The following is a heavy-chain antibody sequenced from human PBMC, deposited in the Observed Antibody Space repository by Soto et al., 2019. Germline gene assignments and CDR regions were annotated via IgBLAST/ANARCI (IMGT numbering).Heavy chain of an antibody. CDR2: ISGSGGST. V-gene: IGHV3-23*01. Sequence: PGGSLRLSCAASVFTFSSYAMSWVRQAPGKGLEWVSAISGSGGSTYYADSVKGRFTISRDNSKNTLYLQMNSLRAEDTAVYYCAKDSATFPAGIGYYWGQGTLVTVSS. CDR3: AKDSATFPAGIGYY. CDR1: VFTFSSYA. J-gene: IGHJ4*02. D-gene: IGHD6-13*01.